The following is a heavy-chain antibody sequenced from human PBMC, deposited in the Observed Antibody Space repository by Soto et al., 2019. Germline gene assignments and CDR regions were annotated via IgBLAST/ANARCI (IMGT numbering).Heavy chain of an antibody. D-gene: IGHD5-18*01. J-gene: IGHJ4*02. CDR3: AKDQYSYGPHYFDY. Sequence: VQLVESGGGVVQPGRSLRLSCAASGFTFSSYGMHWVRQAPGKGLEWVAVISYDGSNKYYADSVKGRFTISRDNSKKTLYLQMNSLRAEDTAVYYCAKDQYSYGPHYFDYWGQGTLVTVSS. CDR2: ISYDGSNK. CDR1: GFTFSSYG. V-gene: IGHV3-30*18.